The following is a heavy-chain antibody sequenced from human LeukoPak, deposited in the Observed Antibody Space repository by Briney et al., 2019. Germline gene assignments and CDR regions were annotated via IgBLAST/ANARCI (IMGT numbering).Heavy chain of an antibody. Sequence: GGSLRLSCAASGFTFSTYWMHWVRQAPGKGLEWVANIKQDGSEKYYVDSVKGRFTISRDNAKNSLYLQMNSLKTEDTAVYYCASSLVGAHEIVAFDIWGQGTMVTVSS. CDR1: GFTFSTYW. D-gene: IGHD1-26*01. J-gene: IGHJ3*02. V-gene: IGHV3-7*03. CDR3: ASSLVGAHEIVAFDI. CDR2: IKQDGSEK.